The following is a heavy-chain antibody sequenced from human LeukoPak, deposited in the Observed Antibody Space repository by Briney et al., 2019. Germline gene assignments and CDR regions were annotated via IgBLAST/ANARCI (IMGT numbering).Heavy chain of an antibody. V-gene: IGHV3-23*01. Sequence: GGSLRLSCAASGFTFSSYAMSWVCQAPGKGLEWVSAISGSGGSTYYADSVKGRFTISRDNSKNTLYLQMNSLRAEDTAVYYCAKPNYYYDSSGRYFDYWGQGTLVTVSS. J-gene: IGHJ4*02. CDR1: GFTFSSYA. D-gene: IGHD3-22*01. CDR3: AKPNYYYDSSGRYFDY. CDR2: ISGSGGST.